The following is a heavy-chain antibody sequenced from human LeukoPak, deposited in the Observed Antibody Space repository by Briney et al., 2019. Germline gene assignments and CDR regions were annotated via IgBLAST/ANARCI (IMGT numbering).Heavy chain of an antibody. J-gene: IGHJ4*02. CDR2: IGGSGGST. CDR1: GITFSNYA. Sequence: GGSLRLSCATSGITFSNYAISWVRQAPGKGLEWVSVIGGSGGSTYYKDSVKGRFTISRDNSKNTLYLQMSSLRAEDTAVYYCAKAQNTERSAADFWGQGTLVTASS. V-gene: IGHV3-23*01. CDR3: AKAQNTERSAADF. D-gene: IGHD3-3*01.